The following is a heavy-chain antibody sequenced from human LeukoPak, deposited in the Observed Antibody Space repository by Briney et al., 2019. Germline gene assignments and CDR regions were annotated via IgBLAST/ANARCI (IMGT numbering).Heavy chain of an antibody. CDR2: IIPIFGTA. CDR1: GGTFSSYA. CDR3: ARAPRYYDSSGYYRDYFDY. V-gene: IGHV1-69*05. J-gene: IGHJ4*02. Sequence: SVKVSCKASGGTFSSYAISWVRQAPGQGLEWMGRIIPIFGTANYAQKFQGRITITTDESTSTAYMELSSLRSEDTAVYYCARAPRYYDSSGYYRDYFDYWGQGTLVTVSS. D-gene: IGHD3-22*01.